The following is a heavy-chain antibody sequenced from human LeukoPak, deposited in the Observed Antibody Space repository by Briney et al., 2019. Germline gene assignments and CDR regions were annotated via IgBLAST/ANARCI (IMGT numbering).Heavy chain of an antibody. V-gene: IGHV3-30*18. D-gene: IGHD5-18*01. CDR1: GFTFSSYG. CDR3: AKDWATAGYAFDI. Sequence: GGSLRLSCAASGFTFSSYGMHWVRQAPGKGLEWVAVISYDGSNKYYADSVKGRFTISRDNSKNTLYLQMNSLRAEDTAVYYCAKDWATAGYAFDIWGQGTMVTVSS. J-gene: IGHJ3*02. CDR2: ISYDGSNK.